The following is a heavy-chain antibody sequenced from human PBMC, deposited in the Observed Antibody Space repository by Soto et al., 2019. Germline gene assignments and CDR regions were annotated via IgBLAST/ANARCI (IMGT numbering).Heavy chain of an antibody. D-gene: IGHD6-6*01. J-gene: IGHJ4*02. CDR1: GFTFSSYA. V-gene: IGHV3-23*01. CDR2: ISGSGGST. CDR3: AKVASSSSLLGYFDY. Sequence: PWGSLRLSCAASGFTFSSYAMSWVRQAPGKGLEWVSAISGSGGSTYYADSVKGRFTISRDNSKNTLYLQMNSLRAEDTAVYYCAKVASSSSLLGYFDYWGQGTLVTVSS.